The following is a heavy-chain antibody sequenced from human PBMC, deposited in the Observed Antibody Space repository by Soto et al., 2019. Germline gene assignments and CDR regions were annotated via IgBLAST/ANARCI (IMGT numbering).Heavy chain of an antibody. J-gene: IGHJ4*02. CDR1: GVNFNNHA. Sequence: GGSLRLSCAASGVNFNNHAMHWVRQAPGKGLEWVAVTSYDGSIKFYPDSVEGRFTISRENSKNTVYLQINSLRPEDTALYNCARGVDRTFDYRGQGTLVTLFS. CDR3: ARGVDRTFDY. CDR2: TSYDGSIK. V-gene: IGHV3-30-3*01.